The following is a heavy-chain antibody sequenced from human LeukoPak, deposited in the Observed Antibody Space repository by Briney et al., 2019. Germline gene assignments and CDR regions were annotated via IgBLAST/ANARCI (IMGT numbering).Heavy chain of an antibody. V-gene: IGHV4-61*05. CDR2: IYYSGSN. D-gene: IGHD1-1*01. CDR3: ARHGTTGTNLNWFDP. J-gene: IGHJ5*02. Sequence: SETLSLTCSVSGGSISSSNYYWGWIRQPPGKGLEWIGYIYYSGSNNYNPSLKSRVSISINTSKSQFSLKVSSVTAADTAVYYCARHGTTGTNLNWFDPWGQGTLVTVSS. CDR1: GGSISSSNYY.